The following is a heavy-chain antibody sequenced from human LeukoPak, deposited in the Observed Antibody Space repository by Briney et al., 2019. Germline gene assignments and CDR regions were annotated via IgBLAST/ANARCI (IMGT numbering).Heavy chain of an antibody. J-gene: IGHJ5*02. D-gene: IGHD4-17*01. V-gene: IGHV3-74*01. CDR3: ARGVNGDSRFDP. CDR2: INADGSST. Sequence: GGSLRLSCAASGFTFNTYWMHWVRQAPGKGLVWVSRINADGSSTRYADSVKGRFTISRDNAENTLYLQMNSLRAEDTAVYYCARGVNGDSRFDPWGQGTLVTVSS. CDR1: GFTFNTYW.